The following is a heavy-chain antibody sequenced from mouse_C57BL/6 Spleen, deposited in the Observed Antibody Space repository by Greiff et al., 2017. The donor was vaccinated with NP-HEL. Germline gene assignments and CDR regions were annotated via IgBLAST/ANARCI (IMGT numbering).Heavy chain of an antibody. Sequence: VQLQQSGAELVRPGASVTLSCKASGYTFTDYEMHWVKQTPVHGLEWIGAIDPETGGTAYNQKFKGKAILTADKSSSTAYMELRSLTSEDSAVYYCTSRDDGSSYEYFDVWGTGTTVTVSS. V-gene: IGHV1-15*01. D-gene: IGHD1-1*01. J-gene: IGHJ1*03. CDR2: IDPETGGT. CDR1: GYTFTDYE. CDR3: TSRDDGSSYEYFDV.